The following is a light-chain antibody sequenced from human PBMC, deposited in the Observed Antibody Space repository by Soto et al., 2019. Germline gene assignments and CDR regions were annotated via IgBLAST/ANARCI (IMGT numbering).Light chain of an antibody. Sequence: QSVLTQPPSASGTPGQRVTVSCSGGSSNIGNNYVFWYQHLPGTAPKLLIYRNDQRPSGVSARFSGSKSGTSASLAISGLRSEDEADYYCAAWDDSLSGSYVFGPGTKVTVL. CDR2: RND. CDR1: SSNIGNNY. J-gene: IGLJ1*01. CDR3: AAWDDSLSGSYV. V-gene: IGLV1-47*01.